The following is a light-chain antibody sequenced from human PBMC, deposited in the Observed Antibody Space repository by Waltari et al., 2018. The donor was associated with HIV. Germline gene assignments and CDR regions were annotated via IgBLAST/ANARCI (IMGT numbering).Light chain of an antibody. CDR1: NIGGKS. CDR2: DDS. Sequence: SYVLTQPPSVSVAPGMTATITCGGDNIGGKSVHWYQQKPGQAPVVVIYDDSARPSGIPERFSGSNSGNTATRIISRVEVEDEADYSCHVWDSRSDVVFGGGTKLTVL. V-gene: IGLV3-21*04. J-gene: IGLJ3*02. CDR3: HVWDSRSDVV.